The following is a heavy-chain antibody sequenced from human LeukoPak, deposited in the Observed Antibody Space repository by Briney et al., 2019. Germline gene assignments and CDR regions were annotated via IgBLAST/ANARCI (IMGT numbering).Heavy chain of an antibody. J-gene: IGHJ6*02. D-gene: IGHD3-22*01. CDR3: ARLTPYYDSSGSRTSYGMGV. CDR2: IYPGDSDT. Sequence: GESLKISCKGSGYSFTSYWIGWVRQLPGNGLECMGIIYPGDSDTRYSPSFQGQVTISADKSISTAYLQWSSLNASDTAMYYCARLTPYYDSSGSRTSYGMGVWGQGTTVTVSS. V-gene: IGHV5-51*01. CDR1: GYSFTSYW.